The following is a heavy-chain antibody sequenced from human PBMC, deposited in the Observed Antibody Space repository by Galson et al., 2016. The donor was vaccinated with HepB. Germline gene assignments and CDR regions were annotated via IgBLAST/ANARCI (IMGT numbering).Heavy chain of an antibody. J-gene: IGHJ4*02. CDR3: AKVMSPYSYGYVGGYFDY. V-gene: IGHV3-30*18. D-gene: IGHD5-18*01. Sequence: SLRLSCAASGFTFSSYGMHWVRQAPGKGLEWVAVISYDGSNKYYADSVKGRFTISRDNSKNTLYLQMNSLRAEDTAVYYCAKVMSPYSYGYVGGYFDYWGQGTLVAVSS. CDR1: GFTFSSYG. CDR2: ISYDGSNK.